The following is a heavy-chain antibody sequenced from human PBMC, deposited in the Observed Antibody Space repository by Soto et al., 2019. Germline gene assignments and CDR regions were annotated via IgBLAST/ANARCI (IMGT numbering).Heavy chain of an antibody. D-gene: IGHD2-2*01. J-gene: IGHJ6*02. CDR2: TYYRPKWYN. CDR3: ARARYCSSTSCFYYYYGMDV. CDR1: GDSVSSSSAA. Sequence: PLHTVSLTCAISGDSVSSSSAAWNRVRQSTSRGLEWLGRTYYRPKWYNDYAVSVKSRITIHPDTSKNQFSLQLNSVTPEDTAVYYCARARYCSSTSCFYYYYGMDVWGQGTTVTVSS. V-gene: IGHV6-1*01.